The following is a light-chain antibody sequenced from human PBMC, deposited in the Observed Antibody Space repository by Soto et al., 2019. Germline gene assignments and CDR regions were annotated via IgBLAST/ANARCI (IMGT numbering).Light chain of an antibody. CDR1: ESISTY. V-gene: IGKV1-39*01. CDR2: AAS. Sequence: DIQITHSPSSLSASVGDGVTIACLASESISTYLNWYQQKAGKAPKLLLYAASTLQSGVPSRFSGSGSGAEFTLTISSLQPDDFATYYCQNYNSYSEEFGQGTKVDIK. J-gene: IGKJ1*01. CDR3: QNYNSYSEE.